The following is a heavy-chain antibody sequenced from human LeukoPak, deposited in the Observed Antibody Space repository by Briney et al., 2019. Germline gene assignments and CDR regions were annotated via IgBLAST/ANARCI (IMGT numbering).Heavy chain of an antibody. V-gene: IGHV3-11*01. J-gene: IGHJ4*02. D-gene: IGHD2-2*02. CDR2: ISSSGSTI. CDR3: ARVPGLVQAAISKNAELDY. Sequence: PGGSLRLSCAASGFTFSDYYMSWIRQAPGKGLEWVSYISSSGSTIYYADSVKGRFTISRDNAKNSLYLQMNSLRAEDTAVYYCARVPGLVQAAISKNAELDYWGQGTLVTVSS. CDR1: GFTFSDYY.